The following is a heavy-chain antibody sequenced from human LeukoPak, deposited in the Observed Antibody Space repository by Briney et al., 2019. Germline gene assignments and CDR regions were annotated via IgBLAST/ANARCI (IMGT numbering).Heavy chain of an antibody. D-gene: IGHD2-2*01. J-gene: IGHJ5*02. Sequence: SETLSLTCAVSGESFSHYYWSWLRQTPGKGLEWIGEITHRGTTNYNPSLKSRVAISIATSRNQFSMQVTSVTAADTAVFYCARGALHTSSVWFDPWGQGTLVTVSS. V-gene: IGHV4-34*01. CDR1: GESFSHYY. CDR2: ITHRGTT. CDR3: ARGALHTSSVWFDP.